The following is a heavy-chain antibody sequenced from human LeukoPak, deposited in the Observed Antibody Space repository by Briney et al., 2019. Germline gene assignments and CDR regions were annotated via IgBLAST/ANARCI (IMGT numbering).Heavy chain of an antibody. CDR3: ARVFIAALDY. D-gene: IGHD6-13*01. V-gene: IGHV3-21*01. CDR1: GFTFSSYW. Sequence: GGSLRLSCAASGFTFSSYWMNWVRQAPGKGLEWVSSISSSSSYIYYADSVKGRFTVSRDNAKNSLYLQMNSLRAEDTAVYYCARVFIAALDYWGQGTLVTVSS. J-gene: IGHJ4*02. CDR2: ISSSSSYI.